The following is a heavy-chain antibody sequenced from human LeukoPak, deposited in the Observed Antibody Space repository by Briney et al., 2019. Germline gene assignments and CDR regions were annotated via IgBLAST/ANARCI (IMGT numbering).Heavy chain of an antibody. CDR1: GFTFSSYS. J-gene: IGHJ4*02. CDR3: ARDFPEYSSSSHPFDY. D-gene: IGHD6-6*01. V-gene: IGHV3-48*01. CDR2: ITASGTAM. Sequence: GGSLRLSCAASGFTFSSYSMNWVRQAQGKGLERVSHITASGTAMFYADSVKGRFTISRDNAKNSLYLQMNSLRAEETAVYYCARDFPEYSSSSHPFDYWGQGTLVTVSA.